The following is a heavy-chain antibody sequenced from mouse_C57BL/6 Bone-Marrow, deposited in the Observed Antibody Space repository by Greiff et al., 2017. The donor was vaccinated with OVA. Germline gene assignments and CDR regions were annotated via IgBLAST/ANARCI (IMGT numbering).Heavy chain of an antibody. J-gene: IGHJ2*01. CDR1: GFTFTDYY. CDR2: IRNKANGYTT. Sequence: DVKLVESGGGLVQPGGSLSLSCAASGFTFTDYYMSWVRQPPGKALEWLGFIRNKANGYTTEYSASVKGRFTISRDNSQSILYLQMNALRAEDSATYYCARYSSEYFDYWGQGTTLTVSS. V-gene: IGHV7-3*01. CDR3: ARYSSEYFDY. D-gene: IGHD3-2*02.